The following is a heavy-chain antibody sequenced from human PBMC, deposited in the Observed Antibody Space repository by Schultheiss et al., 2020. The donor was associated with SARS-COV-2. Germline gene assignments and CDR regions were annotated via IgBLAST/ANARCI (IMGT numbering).Heavy chain of an antibody. Sequence: GGSLRLSCAASGFTFDTYAMHWVRQAPGKGLEWVSAISGSGGSTYYADSVKGRFTISRDNSKNTLYLQMNSLRAEDTAVYYCARDRFHFDSSGLPAYWGQGTLVTVSS. D-gene: IGHD3-22*01. CDR1: GFTFDTYA. CDR2: ISGSGGST. CDR3: ARDRFHFDSSGLPAY. V-gene: IGHV3-23*01. J-gene: IGHJ4*02.